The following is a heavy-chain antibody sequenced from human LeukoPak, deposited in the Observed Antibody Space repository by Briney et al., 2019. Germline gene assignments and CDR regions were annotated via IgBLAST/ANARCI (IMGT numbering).Heavy chain of an antibody. CDR3: ARGAHSYGYPFDY. V-gene: IGHV4-61*05. Sequence: SETLSLTCTVSGGSISSSNYYWGWIRQPPGKGLEWIGYIYYSVSTNYNPSLKSRVTISVDTSKNQFSLKLSSVTAADTAVYYCARGAHSYGYPFDYWGQGTLVTVSS. D-gene: IGHD5-18*01. CDR1: GGSISSSNYY. CDR2: IYYSVST. J-gene: IGHJ4*02.